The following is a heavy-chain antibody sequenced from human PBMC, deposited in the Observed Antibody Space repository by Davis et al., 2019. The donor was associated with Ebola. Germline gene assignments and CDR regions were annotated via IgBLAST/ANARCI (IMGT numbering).Heavy chain of an antibody. Sequence: PGGSLRLSCAASGFIFRNYAMHWVRQAPGKGLEWVAVVSHSERERFYADSVKGRFTISRDNSKNTLYLQMSSLRDDDTAVYFCAKVFSTTHSYWYGLDVWGQGTTVIVSS. J-gene: IGHJ6*02. V-gene: IGHV3-30*04. CDR1: GFIFRNYA. CDR2: VSHSERER. CDR3: AKVFSTTHSYWYGLDV. D-gene: IGHD2-2*01.